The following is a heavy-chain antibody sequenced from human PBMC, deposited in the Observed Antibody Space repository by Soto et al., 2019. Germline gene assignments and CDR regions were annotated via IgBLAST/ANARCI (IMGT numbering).Heavy chain of an antibody. D-gene: IGHD3-10*01. J-gene: IGHJ4*02. CDR3: APNLWFGELYY. CDR2: ISGSGGST. CDR1: GFTFSSYA. V-gene: IGHV3-23*01. Sequence: EAQLLESGGGLVQPGGSLRLSCAASGFTFSSYAMSWVRQAPGKGLEWVSAISGSGGSTYYADSVKGRFTISRDNSKNTLYLQMNSLRAEDTAVYYCAPNLWFGELYYWGQGTLVTVSS.